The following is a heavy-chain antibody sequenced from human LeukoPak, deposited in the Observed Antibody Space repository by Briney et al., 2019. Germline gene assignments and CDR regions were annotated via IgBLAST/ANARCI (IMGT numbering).Heavy chain of an antibody. CDR1: GVSISSGPCY. V-gene: IGHV4-61*02. D-gene: IGHD3-10*01. J-gene: IGHJ4*02. Sequence: SETLSLTCTVSGVSISSGPCYWTWIRQPAGKGLEWIGRFHTSGSTSYSPSLKSRVTISVDTSKNQFSLKLSSVTAADTAVYYCASALWFGELLSDWGQGTLVTVSS. CDR3: ASALWFGELLSD. CDR2: FHTSGST.